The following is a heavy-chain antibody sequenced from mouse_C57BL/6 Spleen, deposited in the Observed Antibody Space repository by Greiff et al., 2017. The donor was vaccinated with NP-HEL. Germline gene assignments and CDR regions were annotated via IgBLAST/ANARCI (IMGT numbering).Heavy chain of an antibody. CDR2: IHPNSGST. V-gene: IGHV1-64*01. CDR3: ARSYGSSYVWAMDY. CDR1: GYTFTSYW. J-gene: IGHJ4*01. Sequence: QVQLQQPGAELVKPGASVKLSCKASGYTFTSYWMHWVKQRPGQGLEWIGMIHPNSGSTNYNEKFKSKATLTVDKSSSTAYMQLSSLTSEDSAVYYCARSYGSSYVWAMDYWGQGTSVTVSS. D-gene: IGHD1-1*01.